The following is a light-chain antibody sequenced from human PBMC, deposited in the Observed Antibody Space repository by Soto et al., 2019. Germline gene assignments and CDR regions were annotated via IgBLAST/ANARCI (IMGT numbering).Light chain of an antibody. CDR3: QQYNIWPSYT. V-gene: IGKV3-15*01. CDR1: ESVSSN. CDR2: GAS. J-gene: IGKJ2*01. Sequence: EIVMTQSPDTLSMSPGERATVSCRASESVSSNLAWYQQKAGQAPRLLIYGASTRATGIPARFSGSGSGTEFTLTISTLQSEDVAIYYCQQYNIWPSYTFVQVTKVDIK.